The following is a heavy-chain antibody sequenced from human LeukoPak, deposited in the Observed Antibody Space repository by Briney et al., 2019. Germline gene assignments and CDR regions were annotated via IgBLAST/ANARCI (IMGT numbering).Heavy chain of an antibody. J-gene: IGHJ4*02. V-gene: IGHV3-9*01. Sequence: GGSLRLSCAASGFTFDDYAMHWVRQAPGKGLEWVSGISWNSGSIGYADSVKGRFTISRDNAKNSLYLQMNSLRAEDTALYYCAKDRALGGALGYSGPGGWDYWGQGTLVTVSS. D-gene: IGHD5-12*01. CDR3: AKDRALGGALGYSGPGGWDY. CDR2: ISWNSGSI. CDR1: GFTFDDYA.